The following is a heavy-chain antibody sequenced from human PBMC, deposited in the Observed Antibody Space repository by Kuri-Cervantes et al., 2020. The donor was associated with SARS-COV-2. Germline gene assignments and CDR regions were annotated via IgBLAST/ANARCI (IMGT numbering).Heavy chain of an antibody. CDR3: ARDAAADNLSDY. V-gene: IGHV1-69*04. CDR1: GGTFSSYA. J-gene: IGHJ4*02. D-gene: IGHD6-13*01. Sequence: SVKVSCKASGGTFSSYAISWVRQAPGQGLEWMGRIIPIFGIANYAQKFQGRVTITADKSTSTAYMELSSLRSEDTAVYYGARDAAADNLSDYWGQGTLVTVSS. CDR2: IIPIFGIA.